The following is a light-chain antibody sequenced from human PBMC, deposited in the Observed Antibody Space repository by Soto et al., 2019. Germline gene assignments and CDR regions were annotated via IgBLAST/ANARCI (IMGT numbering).Light chain of an antibody. V-gene: IGKV3-20*01. J-gene: IGKJ1*01. CDR1: QSVSSNY. CDR2: GAS. Sequence: EMVWTQAPGTLSLSPGERATLSCRASQSVSSNYLAWYQQRPGQAPRLLIYGASTRATGIPDRFSGSGSGTDFTLTIRRLEPEDFAVYYCQQYGSSTWTFGQGTK. CDR3: QQYGSSTWT.